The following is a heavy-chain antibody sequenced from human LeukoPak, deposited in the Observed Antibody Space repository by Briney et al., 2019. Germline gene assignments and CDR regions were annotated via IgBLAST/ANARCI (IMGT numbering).Heavy chain of an antibody. CDR1: GFTFRRYK. Sequence: PGGSLRLSCAASGFTFRRYKMNWVRQAPGKRLEWVSSITTSSSYIYYADSVKGRFTISRDDAKNSLYLHMNSLRAEDTAVYYCARVLPTTGDQEILDAFDIWGQGTMVTVSS. CDR3: ARVLPTTGDQEILDAFDI. V-gene: IGHV3-21*01. CDR2: ITTSSSYI. D-gene: IGHD7-27*01. J-gene: IGHJ3*02.